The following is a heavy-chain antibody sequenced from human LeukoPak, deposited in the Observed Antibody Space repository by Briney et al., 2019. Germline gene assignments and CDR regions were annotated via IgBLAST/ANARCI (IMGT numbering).Heavy chain of an antibody. CDR1: GFTFSRHT. CDR2: ISSTGSYI. D-gene: IGHD3-3*01. Sequence: GGSLRLSCAASGFTFSRHTMNWVRQAPGKGLEWVSSISSTGSYIYYAESLKGRFTVSRDNAKNYVYLQMNSLRVDDTAVYYCASAERLLEWLLDSWGQGTLVTVSS. J-gene: IGHJ4*02. V-gene: IGHV3-21*01. CDR3: ASAERLLEWLLDS.